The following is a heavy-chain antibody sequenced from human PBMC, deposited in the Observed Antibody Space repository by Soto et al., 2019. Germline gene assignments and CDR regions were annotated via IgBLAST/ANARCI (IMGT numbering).Heavy chain of an antibody. Sequence: SETLSLTCTVSGGSISSSSYYWGWIRQPPGKGLEWIGSIYYSGSTYYNPSLKSRVTISVDTSKNQFSLKLSSVTAADTAVYYCASFPLMYYYDSSGYPEAYWGQGTLVTVSS. J-gene: IGHJ4*02. CDR2: IYYSGST. CDR3: ASFPLMYYYDSSGYPEAY. V-gene: IGHV4-39*01. CDR1: GGSISSSSYY. D-gene: IGHD3-22*01.